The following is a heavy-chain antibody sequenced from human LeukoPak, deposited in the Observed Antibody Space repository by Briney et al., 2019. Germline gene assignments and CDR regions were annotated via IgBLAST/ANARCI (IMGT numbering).Heavy chain of an antibody. Sequence: PSETLSLTCTGSSGSIRSISYDWGWIRQPPGKGLGWIGSSFYSGSTYYNPSLKSRVTMSVDTSKNQFSLKLSSVTAADTAVYYCATANFYFQYWGQGTLVTVSS. CDR2: SFYSGST. V-gene: IGHV4-39*01. J-gene: IGHJ1*01. D-gene: IGHD2-8*01. CDR1: SGSIRSISYD. CDR3: ATANFYFQY.